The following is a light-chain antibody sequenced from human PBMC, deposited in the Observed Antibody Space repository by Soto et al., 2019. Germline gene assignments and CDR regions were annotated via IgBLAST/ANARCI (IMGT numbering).Light chain of an antibody. V-gene: IGLV2-23*01. CDR1: SSDVGSYNL. CDR3: CSYAGSSTYV. Sequence: QSVLTQPASVSGSPGQSITISCTGTSSDVGSYNLVSWYQQHPGKAPKLMIYEGSKRPARASNRFSGSTSGNTASLTISGVQAEDEADYFCCSYAGSSTYVLGTRTKGIVL. CDR2: EGS. J-gene: IGLJ1*01.